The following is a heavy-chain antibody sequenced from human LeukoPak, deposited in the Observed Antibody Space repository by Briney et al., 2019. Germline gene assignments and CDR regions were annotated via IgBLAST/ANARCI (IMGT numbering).Heavy chain of an antibody. V-gene: IGHV4-4*07. CDR3: ARSEYVWGGYRIDF. CDR1: GGSVNSYY. Sequence: SETLSLTCTVSGGSVNSYYLSWIRQPAGKTLEWIGRIYDGGSTNYNPSLKSRVTMSVDTSKNQISLKLKSVTAADTAVYYCARSEYVWGGYRIDFWGQGALVTVSS. CDR2: IYDGGST. D-gene: IGHD3-16*02. J-gene: IGHJ4*02.